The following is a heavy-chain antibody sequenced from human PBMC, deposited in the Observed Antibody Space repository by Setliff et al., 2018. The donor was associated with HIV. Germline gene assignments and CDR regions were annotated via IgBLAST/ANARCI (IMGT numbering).Heavy chain of an antibody. CDR2: INPNSGDT. CDR1: GYIFSVYH. Sequence: ASVKVSCKAFGYIFSVYHMHWVRQTPGQGLEWVGWINPNSGDTNYAQKFQGRVTMTTDTSISTAYMELSRLRSDDTAVYYCATLDYWGQGTLVTVS. CDR3: ATLDY. V-gene: IGHV1-2*02. J-gene: IGHJ4*02.